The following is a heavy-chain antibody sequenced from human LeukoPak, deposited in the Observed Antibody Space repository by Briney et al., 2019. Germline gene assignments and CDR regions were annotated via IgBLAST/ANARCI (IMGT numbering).Heavy chain of an antibody. D-gene: IGHD3-10*01. CDR2: IYYSGST. CDR3: ARVHYGSGIDY. CDR1: GGSISSYY. Sequence: SETLSLTCTVAGGSISSYYWSWIRQPPGKGLEWIGYIYYSGSTNYNPSLKSRVTISVDTSKNQFSLKLSSVTAADTAVYYCARVHYGSGIDYWGQGTLVTVSS. J-gene: IGHJ4*02. V-gene: IGHV4-59*01.